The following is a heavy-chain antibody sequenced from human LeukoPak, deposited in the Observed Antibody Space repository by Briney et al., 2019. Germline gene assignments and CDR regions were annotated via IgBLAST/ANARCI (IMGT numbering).Heavy chain of an antibody. Sequence: GGSLRLSCAASGFTFSSYAMSWVRQATGEGLEWVSGLSSTGVTTYYADSVKGRFTISRDSSESTLYLQMNSLRAEDTAVYYCSRGGAPMWELDYWGQGIQVTVSS. V-gene: IGHV3-23*01. CDR2: LSSTGVTT. D-gene: IGHD1-26*01. CDR1: GFTFSSYA. CDR3: SRGGAPMWELDY. J-gene: IGHJ4*02.